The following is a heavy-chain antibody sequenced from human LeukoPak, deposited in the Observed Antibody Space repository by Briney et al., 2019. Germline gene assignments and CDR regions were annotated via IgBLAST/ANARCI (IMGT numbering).Heavy chain of an antibody. CDR1: GYTFTSYG. V-gene: IGHV1-18*01. J-gene: IGHJ4*02. D-gene: IGHD2-15*01. Sequence: ASVKVSCKASGYTFTSYGISWVRQAPGQGLEWMGWISAYNGNTNYAQKLQGRVTMTTDTSTSTAYMELRGLRSDDTAVYYCAGDLRGYCSGGSCYSLDYWGQGTLVTVSS. CDR3: AGDLRGYCSGGSCYSLDY. CDR2: ISAYNGNT.